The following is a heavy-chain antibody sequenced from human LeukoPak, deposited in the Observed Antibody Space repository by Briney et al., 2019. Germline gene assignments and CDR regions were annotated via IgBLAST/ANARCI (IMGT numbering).Heavy chain of an antibody. D-gene: IGHD3-22*01. Sequence: GGSLRLSCAASGFTFSYNAMSWVRQAPGKGLEWVAGISDSGGRTNYADSVKGRFTISRDNPKNTLYLQMNSLRAEDTAVYFCAKRGVVIRVILVGFHKEAYYFDSWGQGALVTVSS. CDR3: AKRGVVIRVILVGFHKEAYYFDS. CDR1: GFTFSYNA. J-gene: IGHJ4*02. V-gene: IGHV3-23*01. CDR2: ISDSGGRT.